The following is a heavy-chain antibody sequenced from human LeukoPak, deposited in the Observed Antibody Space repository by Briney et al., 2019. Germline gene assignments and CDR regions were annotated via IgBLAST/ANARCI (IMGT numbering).Heavy chain of an antibody. CDR3: ARIKEYGFDI. CDR2: LYSGGST. V-gene: IGHV3-66*01. D-gene: IGHD3-10*01. Sequence: PGGSLRLSCAASGFTVSSNYMSWVRQAPGKGLEWVSVLYSGGSTYYADSVKGRFTISRDNAKNSLYLQMNSLRAEDTAVYSCARIKEYGFDIWGQGTMVTVSS. CDR1: GFTVSSNY. J-gene: IGHJ3*02.